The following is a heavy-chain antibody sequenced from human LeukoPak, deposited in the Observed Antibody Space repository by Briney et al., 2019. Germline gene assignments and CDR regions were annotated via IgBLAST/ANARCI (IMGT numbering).Heavy chain of an antibody. CDR3: ARKAIFGVVVGPRFDP. CDR2: INHSGST. J-gene: IGHJ5*02. CDR1: GGSFSGYY. Sequence: SETLSLTCAVYGGSFSGYYWSWSRQPPGKGLEWIGEINHSGSTNYNPSLKSRVTISVDTSKNQFSLKLSSVTAADTAVYYCARKAIFGVVVGPRFDPWGQGTLVTVSS. D-gene: IGHD3-3*01. V-gene: IGHV4-34*01.